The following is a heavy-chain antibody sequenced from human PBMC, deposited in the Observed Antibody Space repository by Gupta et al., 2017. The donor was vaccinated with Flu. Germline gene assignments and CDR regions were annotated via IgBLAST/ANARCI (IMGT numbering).Heavy chain of an antibody. CDR2: IWYDGSNK. CDR1: GFTFSSYG. Sequence: QVQLVESGGGVVQPGRSLRLSCAAPGFTFSSYGMHWVRQAPGKGLEWVAVIWYDGSNKYYADSVKGRFTISRDNSKNTLYLQMNSLRAEDTAVYYCARDQGIAVAVIDYWGQGTLVTVSS. D-gene: IGHD6-19*01. CDR3: ARDQGIAVAVIDY. V-gene: IGHV3-33*01. J-gene: IGHJ4*02.